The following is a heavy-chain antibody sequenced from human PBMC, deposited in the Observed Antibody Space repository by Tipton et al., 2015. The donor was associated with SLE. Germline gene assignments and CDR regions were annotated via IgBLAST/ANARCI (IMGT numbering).Heavy chain of an antibody. CDR2: VYTSGGT. V-gene: IGHV4-4*07. CDR1: GGPISGYY. J-gene: IGHJ6*02. D-gene: IGHD2-15*01. CDR3: AREAYCSGGNCYMMNPRDYYYYGMDV. Sequence: GLVKPSETLSLTCSVSGGPISGYYWNWIRQPAGKGLEWIGHVYTSGGTNYNPSLESRVTISLDTSKNQFSLKLSSVTAADTAVYYCAREAYCSGGNCYMMNPRDYYYYGMDVWGQGTTVTAS.